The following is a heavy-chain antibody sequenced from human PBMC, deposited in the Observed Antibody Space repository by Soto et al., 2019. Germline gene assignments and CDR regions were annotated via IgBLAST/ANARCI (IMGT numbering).Heavy chain of an antibody. Sequence: EVQLVESGGGLVQPGGSLRLSCAASGFTFSGYWMKWVRQAPGKGLEWVATIKEDGSEKYYVDSVKGRFTIARDSAKNSGHLQMNSRRVEETAVYYCAGTRGYWGQGTLVTVSS. J-gene: IGHJ4*02. V-gene: IGHV3-7*05. D-gene: IGHD1-1*01. CDR2: IKEDGSEK. CDR1: GFTFSGYW. CDR3: AGTRGY.